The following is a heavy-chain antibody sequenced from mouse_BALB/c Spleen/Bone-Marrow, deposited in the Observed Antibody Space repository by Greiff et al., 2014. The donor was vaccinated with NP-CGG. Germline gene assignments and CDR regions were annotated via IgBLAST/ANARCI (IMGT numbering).Heavy chain of an antibody. J-gene: IGHJ4*01. CDR2: FHPFNDDT. Sequence: QLQESGAEVVKPGASVKMSCKALGYTFTTYPIEWMKQNHGKSLEWIGNFHPFNDDTKHNEKFKDKAKLTVEKSSSTVYLEVSRLTSDDSAIYYCARRGPRNAMDYWGQGTSVTVSS. D-gene: IGHD3-3*01. CDR1: GYTFTTYP. V-gene: IGHV1-47*01. CDR3: ARRGPRNAMDY.